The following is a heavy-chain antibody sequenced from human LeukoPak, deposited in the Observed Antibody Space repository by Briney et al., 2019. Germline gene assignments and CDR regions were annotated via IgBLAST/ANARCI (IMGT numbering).Heavy chain of an antibody. CDR1: GYSISSGYY. CDR2: IYHSGST. J-gene: IGHJ4*02. Sequence: SETLSLTCTVSGYSISSGYYWGWIRQPPGKGLEWIASIYHSGSTYYNPSLKSRVTISLDTSKNQFSLKLSSVTAAGTAVYYCARDILTGGLDDYWGQGTLVTVSS. CDR3: ARDILTGGLDDY. D-gene: IGHD3-9*01. V-gene: IGHV4-38-2*02.